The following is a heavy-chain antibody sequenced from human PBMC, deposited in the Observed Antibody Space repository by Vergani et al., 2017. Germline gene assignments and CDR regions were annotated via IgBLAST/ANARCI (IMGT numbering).Heavy chain of an antibody. Sequence: QVQLVQSGAEVKKPGASVKVSCKASGYTFTSYGISWVRQAPGQGLEWMGWISAYNGNTNYAQKLQGRVTMTTDTSTSTAYMELRSLRSDDTAVDYCARALKALYSYGYWFDYWGQGTLVTVSS. CDR2: ISAYNGNT. CDR1: GYTFTSYG. J-gene: IGHJ4*02. V-gene: IGHV1-18*01. D-gene: IGHD5-18*01. CDR3: ARALKALYSYGYWFDY.